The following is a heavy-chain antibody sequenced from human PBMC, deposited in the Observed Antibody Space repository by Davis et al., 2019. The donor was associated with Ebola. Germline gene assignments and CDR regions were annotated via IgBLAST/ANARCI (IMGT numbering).Heavy chain of an antibody. CDR3: ARELTYYDFWSGYYRRYYGMDV. CDR1: GFSLSTSGMC. V-gene: IGHV2-70*11. J-gene: IGHJ6*02. D-gene: IGHD3-3*01. CDR2: IDSDDDK. Sequence: SGPTLVKPTQTLTLTCTFSGFSLSTSGMCVSWIRQPPGKALEWLARIDSDDDKYYSTSLKTRLTISKDTSKNQVVLTMTNMDPVHTATYYCARELTYYDFWSGYYRRYYGMDVWGQGTTVTVSS.